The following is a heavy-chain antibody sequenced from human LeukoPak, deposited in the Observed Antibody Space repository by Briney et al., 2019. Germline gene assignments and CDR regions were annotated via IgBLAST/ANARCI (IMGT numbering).Heavy chain of an antibody. J-gene: IGHJ4*02. Sequence: ASVKVPCKASGYTFTGYYMHWVRRAPGQGLERMGWINPNSGGTNYAQKFQGRVTMTRDASISTAYMELSRLRPDDTAVYYCARDHSSGWYPPGTFDYWGQGTLVTVSS. CDR2: INPNSGGT. D-gene: IGHD6-19*01. CDR3: ARDHSSGWYPPGTFDY. V-gene: IGHV1-2*02. CDR1: GYTFTGYY.